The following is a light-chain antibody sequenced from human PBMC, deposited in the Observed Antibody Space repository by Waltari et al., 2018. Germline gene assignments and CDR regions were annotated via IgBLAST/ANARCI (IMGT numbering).Light chain of an antibody. Sequence: QSVLTQPPLASGTPGQRVTISCSGNSSNIGINTVTWYQQLPGTAPKLLIYANHQRPSEVPDRFSASKSDTSASLAISGLQSEDDADYFCATWDDSLNGRVFGGGTKLAVL. J-gene: IGLJ3*02. V-gene: IGLV1-44*01. CDR3: ATWDDSLNGRV. CDR2: ANH. CDR1: SSNIGINT.